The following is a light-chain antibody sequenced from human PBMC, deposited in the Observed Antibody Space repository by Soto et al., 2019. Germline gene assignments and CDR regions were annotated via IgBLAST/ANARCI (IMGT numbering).Light chain of an antibody. CDR2: AAS. CDR3: QQSYRNPIT. J-gene: IGKJ5*01. Sequence: DIQMTPSASSLSASVGDRVTITCRASQSISNYLNWYQQKPGKAPNLLIHAASSLQSGVPPRFSGSGSGTDFTLTISSLQPEDFATYFCQQSYRNPITFGQGTRLEIK. CDR1: QSISNY. V-gene: IGKV1-39*01.